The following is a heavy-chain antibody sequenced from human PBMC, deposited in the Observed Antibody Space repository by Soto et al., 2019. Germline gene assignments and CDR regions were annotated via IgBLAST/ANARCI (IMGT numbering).Heavy chain of an antibody. CDR3: AGEPLYDFWSGYCAWDY. V-gene: IGHV1-3*01. J-gene: IGHJ4*02. Sequence: ASVKVSCKASGYTFTSYAMHWVRQAPGQRLEWMGWINAGNGNTKYSQKFQGRVTITRDTSASTAYMELSSLRSEDTAVYYCAGEPLYDFWSGYCAWDYWGQGNLVTVSS. CDR1: GYTFTSYA. CDR2: INAGNGNT. D-gene: IGHD3-3*01.